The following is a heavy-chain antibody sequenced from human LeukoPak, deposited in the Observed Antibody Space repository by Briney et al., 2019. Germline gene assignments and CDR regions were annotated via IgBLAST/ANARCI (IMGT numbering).Heavy chain of an antibody. J-gene: IGHJ4*02. CDR1: GYTFTSYG. V-gene: IGHV1-18*01. CDR3: ARDSSGYYYGYFDY. CDR2: ISAYNGNT. Sequence: GASVKVSCKASGYTFTSYGISWVRQAPGQGLEWMGWISAYNGNTNYAQKLQGRVTMTTDTSTSTAYMELRSLRSDDTAVYYCARDSSGYYYGYFDYWGQGTLVTVSS. D-gene: IGHD3-22*01.